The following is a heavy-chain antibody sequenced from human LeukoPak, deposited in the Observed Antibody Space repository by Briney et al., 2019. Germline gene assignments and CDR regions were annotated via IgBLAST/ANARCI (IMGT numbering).Heavy chain of an antibody. V-gene: IGHV1-69*05. Sequence: GASVKVSCKASGGTFSSYAISWVRQAPGQGLEWMEGIIPIFGTANYAQKFQGRVTITTDESTSTAYMELSSLRSEDTAVYYCARRFCSSTSCFGNWFDPWGQGTLVTVSS. J-gene: IGHJ5*02. CDR2: IIPIFGTA. CDR1: GGTFSSYA. D-gene: IGHD2-2*01. CDR3: ARRFCSSTSCFGNWFDP.